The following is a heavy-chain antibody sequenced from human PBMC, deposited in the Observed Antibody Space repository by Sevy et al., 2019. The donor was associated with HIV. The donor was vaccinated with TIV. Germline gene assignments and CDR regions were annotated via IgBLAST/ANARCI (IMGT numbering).Heavy chain of an antibody. J-gene: IGHJ6*02. CDR2: IKSEFDGGAR. D-gene: IGHD5-12*01. V-gene: IGHV3-15*01. Sequence: GGSLRLSCTASGFTFSSAWMSWVRQAPGKGLEWVGRIKSEFDGGARDYAEPVKGRFSISKEDSKTTVYLQMNSLKTDDTAVYYCITDPAYRGYDEEVINYYFYGMDVWGQGTTVTVSS. CDR1: GFTFSSAW. CDR3: ITDPAYRGYDEEVINYYFYGMDV.